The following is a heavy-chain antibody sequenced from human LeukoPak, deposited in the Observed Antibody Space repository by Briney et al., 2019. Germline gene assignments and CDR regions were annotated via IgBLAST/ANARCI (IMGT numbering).Heavy chain of an antibody. V-gene: IGHV4-39*07. CDR2: FYSSGNT. CDR3: AKDSSAIMATTVFNY. Sequence: SETLSLTCTVSGGSISSDNYYWGWIRQPPGKGLEWIGSFYSSGNTYYNPSLRSRVIILMDASKNQLSLKLSSVTAADTAVYYCAKDSSAIMATTVFNYWGQGILVTVSS. J-gene: IGHJ4*02. D-gene: IGHD1-26*01. CDR1: GGSISSDNYY.